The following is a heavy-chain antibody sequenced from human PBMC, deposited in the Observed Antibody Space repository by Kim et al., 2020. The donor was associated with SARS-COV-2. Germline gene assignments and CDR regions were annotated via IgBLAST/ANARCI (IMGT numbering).Heavy chain of an antibody. Sequence: GGSLRLSCAASGFTFSSYAMSWVRQAPGKGLEWVSAISSSGGRTYYADSVKGRFTITRDNPKNTLYLQMNSRRAEDTAVDYCARDSLRGVGGLFLDYWGQGTLVTVSS. D-gene: IGHD3-16*01. CDR3: ARDSLRGVGGLFLDY. V-gene: IGHV3-23*01. J-gene: IGHJ4*02. CDR2: ISSSGGRT. CDR1: GFTFSSYA.